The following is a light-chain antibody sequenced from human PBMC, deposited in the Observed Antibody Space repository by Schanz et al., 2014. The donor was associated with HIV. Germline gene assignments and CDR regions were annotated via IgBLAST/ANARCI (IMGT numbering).Light chain of an antibody. V-gene: IGKV1-5*03. CDR2: EAS. Sequence: IQMTQSPSTLSASVGDRVAITCRASQSISEWLAWYQQKPGEALNLLISEASTLEFGVPSRFTGSGFGTEFTLTISSLQPDDFATYYCQEYNSDSTTFGQGTRLEIK. J-gene: IGKJ5*01. CDR3: QEYNSDSTT. CDR1: QSISEW.